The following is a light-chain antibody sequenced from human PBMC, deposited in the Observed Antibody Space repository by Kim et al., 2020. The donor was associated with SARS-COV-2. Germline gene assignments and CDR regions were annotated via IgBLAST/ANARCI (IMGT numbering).Light chain of an antibody. CDR2: QDS. CDR1: KLGDKY. V-gene: IGLV3-1*01. CDR3: PAWDSSTVV. Sequence: SYELTQPHSVSVSPGQTASITCSGDKLGDKYACWYQQKPGQSPVLVIYQDSKRPSGIPERFSGSNSGNTATLTISGTQAMDEADYYCPAWDSSTVVFGGG. J-gene: IGLJ2*01.